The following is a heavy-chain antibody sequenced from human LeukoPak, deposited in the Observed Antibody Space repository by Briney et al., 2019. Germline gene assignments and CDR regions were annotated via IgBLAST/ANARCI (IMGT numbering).Heavy chain of an antibody. CDR2: IYTGDGT. CDR3: ARSRDGEDFDY. J-gene: IGHJ4*02. D-gene: IGHD5-24*01. V-gene: IGHV3-53*01. CDR1: GVTVSSNY. Sequence: GGSLRLSCAASGVTVSSNYMSWVRQAPGKGLEWVSLIYTGDGTYYADSVKGRFTISRDISENTLYLQMNSLRAEDTAVYYCARSRDGEDFDYWGQGTLVTVSS.